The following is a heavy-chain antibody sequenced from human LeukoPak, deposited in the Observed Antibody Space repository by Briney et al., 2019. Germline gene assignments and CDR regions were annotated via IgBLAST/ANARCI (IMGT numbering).Heavy chain of an antibody. CDR3: ASKRGYCTSTSCYYSWFDP. J-gene: IGHJ5*02. CDR2: ITSSGTYT. CDR1: GLMFSEYD. D-gene: IGHD2-2*01. V-gene: IGHV3-11*03. Sequence: TGGSLRLSCAASGLMFSEYDMSWIRQAPGKGLKWASYITSSGTYTNYADSVKGRFTISRDNAKNSLYLQMNSLRVEDTAVYYCASKRGYCTSTSCYYSWFDPWGQGTLVTVSS.